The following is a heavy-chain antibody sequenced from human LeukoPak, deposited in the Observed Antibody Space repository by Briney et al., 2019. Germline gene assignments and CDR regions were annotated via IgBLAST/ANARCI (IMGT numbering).Heavy chain of an antibody. CDR1: GGTFSSYA. Sequence: ASVKVSCKASGGTFSSYAISWVRQAPGQGLEWMGGIIAIFGAANYAQKFQGRVTITADESTSTAYMELSSLRSEDTAVYYCARDCGRGELLSYWGQGTLVTVSS. CDR2: IIAIFGAA. CDR3: ARDCGRGELLSY. J-gene: IGHJ4*02. V-gene: IGHV1-69*13. D-gene: IGHD1-26*01.